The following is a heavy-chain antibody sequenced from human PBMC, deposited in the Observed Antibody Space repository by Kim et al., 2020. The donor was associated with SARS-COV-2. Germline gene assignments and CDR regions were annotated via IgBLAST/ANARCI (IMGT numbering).Heavy chain of an antibody. V-gene: IGHV3-48*01. Sequence: SGKGRFFISRDNAKNSVFLQMNSLRGEDTAVYYCAREDYYDKSGYNGDFDYWGPGTLVTVSS. J-gene: IGHJ4*02. CDR3: AREDYYDKSGYNGDFDY. D-gene: IGHD3-22*01.